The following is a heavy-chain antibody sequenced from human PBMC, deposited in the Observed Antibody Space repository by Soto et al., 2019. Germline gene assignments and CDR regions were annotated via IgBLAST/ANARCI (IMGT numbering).Heavy chain of an antibody. CDR2: INPATGAA. Sequence: QLHLVQSGAVVKKPGASVTVSCSASGYPVTAYYMHWVRQAPGRGLEWMGGINPATGAAKYTQTFQGRVTMTRGTSTRTVLLELSGLTSEDTAVFFWSRGGGVGVAGSAAFDMWGQGTLVTVSS. J-gene: IGHJ3*02. CDR3: SRGGGVGVAGSAAFDM. D-gene: IGHD3-3*01. CDR1: GYPVTAYY. V-gene: IGHV1-2*02.